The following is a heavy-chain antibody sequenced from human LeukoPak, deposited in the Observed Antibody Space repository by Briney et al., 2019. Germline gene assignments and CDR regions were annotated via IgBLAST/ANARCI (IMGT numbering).Heavy chain of an antibody. D-gene: IGHD4-17*01. CDR2: ISYDGSNK. Sequence: PGGSLRLSCAASGFTFSSYGMHWVRQAPGKGLEWVAVISYDGSNKYYADSVKGRFTISRDNSKNTLYLQMNSLRAEDTAVYYCVQYGDFDYWGQGTLVTVSS. CDR3: VQYGDFDY. CDR1: GFTFSSYG. J-gene: IGHJ4*02. V-gene: IGHV3-30*18.